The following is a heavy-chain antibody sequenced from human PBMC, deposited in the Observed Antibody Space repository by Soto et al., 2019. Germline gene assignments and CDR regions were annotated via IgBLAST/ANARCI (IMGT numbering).Heavy chain of an antibody. CDR2: ISAYNGNT. CDR3: ARRYYYYYYGMDV. CDR1: GYTFTSYG. J-gene: IGHJ6*02. V-gene: IGHV1-18*01. Sequence: AAVKVSCKASGYTFTSYGISWVLQAPGQGLEWMGWISAYNGNTNYAQKLQGRVTMTTDTSTSTAYMELRSLRSDDTAVYYCARRYYYYYYGMDVWGQGTTVTVSS.